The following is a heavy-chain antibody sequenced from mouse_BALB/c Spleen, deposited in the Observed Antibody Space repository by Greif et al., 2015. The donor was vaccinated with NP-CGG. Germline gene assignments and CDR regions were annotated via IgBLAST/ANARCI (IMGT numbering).Heavy chain of an antibody. CDR2: ISNGGGST. D-gene: IGHD2-3*01. V-gene: IGHV5-12-2*01. J-gene: IGHJ3*01. CDR3: ARRDGYYPFAY. CDR1: GFTFSSYT. Sequence: EVKLQESGGGLVQPGGSLKLSCAASGFTFSSYTMSWVRQTPEKRLEWVAYISNGGGSTYYPDTVKGRFTISRDNAKNTLYLQMSSLKSEDTAMYYCARRDGYYPFAYWGQGTLVTVSA.